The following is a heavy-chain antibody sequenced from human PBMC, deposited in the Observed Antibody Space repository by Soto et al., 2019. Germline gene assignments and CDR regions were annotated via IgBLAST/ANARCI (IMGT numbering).Heavy chain of an antibody. CDR2: ISAYNGNT. Sequence: QVQLVQSGAEVKKPGASVKVSCKASGYTFTSYGISWVRQAPGQGLEWMGWISAYNGNTNYAQKLQGRVTMTTDTSTSTAYTELRSVRSDDTAVYYCARDLRCSSTSCYYMDVWGKGTTVTVSS. CDR1: GYTFTSYG. CDR3: ARDLRCSSTSCYYMDV. D-gene: IGHD2-2*01. V-gene: IGHV1-18*01. J-gene: IGHJ6*03.